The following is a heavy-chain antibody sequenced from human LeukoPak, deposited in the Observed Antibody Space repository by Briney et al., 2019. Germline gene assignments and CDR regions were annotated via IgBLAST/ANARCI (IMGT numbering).Heavy chain of an antibody. D-gene: IGHD3-3*01. J-gene: IGHJ4*02. CDR3: VRGRRLRFLEWLSTFDY. CDR1: GGSISSGGYY. V-gene: IGHV4-31*03. CDR2: IYYSGST. Sequence: SETLSLTCTVSGGSISSGGYYWSWIRQHPGKGLEWIGYIYYSGSTYYNPSLKSRVTISVDTSKNQFSLKLSSVTAADTAVYYCVRGRRLRFLEWLSTFDYWGQGTLVTVSS.